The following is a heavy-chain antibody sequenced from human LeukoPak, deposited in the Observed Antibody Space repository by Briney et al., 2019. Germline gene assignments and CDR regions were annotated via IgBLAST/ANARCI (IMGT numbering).Heavy chain of an antibody. V-gene: IGHV4-59*08. CDR1: GGSISSYY. J-gene: IGHJ4*02. Sequence: SETLSLTCTVSGGSISSYYWSWIRQPPGKGLEWIGYIYYSGSTNYNPSLKSRVTISVDTSKHQFSLKLSSVTATDTAVYYCAREEYSSSSGDYWGQGTLVTVSS. CDR3: AREEYSSSSGDY. CDR2: IYYSGST. D-gene: IGHD6-6*01.